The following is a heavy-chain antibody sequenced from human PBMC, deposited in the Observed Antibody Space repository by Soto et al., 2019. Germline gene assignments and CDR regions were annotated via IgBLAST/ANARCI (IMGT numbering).Heavy chain of an antibody. V-gene: IGHV4-39*01. CDR1: GGSISSSSYY. Sequence: PSETLSLTCTVSGGSISSSSYYWGWIRQPPGKGLEWIGSIYYSGSTYYNPSLKSRVTISVDTSKNQFSLKLSSVTAADTAVYYCARNIVVVPAAMRGWFDPWGQGTLVTVS. D-gene: IGHD2-2*01. J-gene: IGHJ5*02. CDR3: ARNIVVVPAAMRGWFDP. CDR2: IYYSGST.